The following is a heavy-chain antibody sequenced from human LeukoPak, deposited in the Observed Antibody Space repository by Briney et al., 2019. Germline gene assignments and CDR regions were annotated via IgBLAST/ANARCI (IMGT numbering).Heavy chain of an antibody. Sequence: GGSLRLSCAASGFTFSSYGMPWVRQAPGKGLEWVAFIRYDGSNKYYADSVKGRFTISRDNSKNTLYLQMNSLRAEDTAVYYCAKDPRGYSYGPGAFDIWGQGTMVTVSS. CDR1: GFTFSSYG. CDR2: IRYDGSNK. V-gene: IGHV3-30*02. D-gene: IGHD5-18*01. CDR3: AKDPRGYSYGPGAFDI. J-gene: IGHJ3*02.